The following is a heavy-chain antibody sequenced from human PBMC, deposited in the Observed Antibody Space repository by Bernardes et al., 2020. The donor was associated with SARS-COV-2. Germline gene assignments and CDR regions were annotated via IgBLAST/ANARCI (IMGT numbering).Heavy chain of an antibody. CDR1: GFTSSNYW. V-gene: IGHV3-74*01. J-gene: IGHJ4*02. CDR3: ARGALSGTYGVGDY. D-gene: IGHD1-26*01. Sequence: GGSLRLSCAATGFTSSNYWIHWVRQVPGEGLVWVSRIKTDGTSPSYADSVKGRFTISRDNAKNTLYLQMNSLRVEDTAVYYCARGALSGTYGVGDYWGQGTLVTVSS. CDR2: IKTDGTSP.